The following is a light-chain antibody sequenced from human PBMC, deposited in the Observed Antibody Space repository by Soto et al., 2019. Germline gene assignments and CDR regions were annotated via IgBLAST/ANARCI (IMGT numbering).Light chain of an antibody. CDR3: QQSYSTPPT. V-gene: IGKV1-39*01. CDR1: QSISSY. CDR2: AAS. J-gene: IGKJ1*01. Sequence: DIQMTQSPSSLSASVGARVTITCRASQSISSYLNWYQQKPGKAPKLLIYAASSLQSGVPSRFSGSGSGTDFTLTISSLQPEDFATYYCQQSYSTPPTFGQGTKV.